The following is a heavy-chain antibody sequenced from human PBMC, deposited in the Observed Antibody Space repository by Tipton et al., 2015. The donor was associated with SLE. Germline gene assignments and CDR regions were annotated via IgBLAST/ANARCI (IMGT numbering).Heavy chain of an antibody. V-gene: IGHV4-4*08. CDR3: ARHEGTWGSGWYYAFYI. CDR2: MYTSGST. D-gene: IGHD6-19*01. J-gene: IGHJ3*02. Sequence: TLSLTCTVSGGSISSYYWSWVCQPPGKGLEWIGYMYTSGSTNYNPSLKSRVTISVDTSKNQFSLKLRSVAAADTAVYYCARHEGTWGSGWYYAFYIAGQGTMVTVSS. CDR1: GGSISSYY.